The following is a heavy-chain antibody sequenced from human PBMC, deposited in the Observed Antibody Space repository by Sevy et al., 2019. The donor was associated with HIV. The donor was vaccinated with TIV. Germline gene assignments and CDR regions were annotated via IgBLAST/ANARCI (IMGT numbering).Heavy chain of an antibody. V-gene: IGHV1-69*13. J-gene: IGHJ5*02. D-gene: IGHD5-12*01. CDR1: GGTFSSYA. CDR3: ARVVMATIIGWFDP. Sequence: ASVKVSCKASGGTFSSYAISWVRQAPGQGLEWMGGIIPIFGTANYAQKFQGRVTITADESTSTAYMELSSLRSEDTAVYCCARVVMATIIGWFDPWGQGTLVTVSS. CDR2: IIPIFGTA.